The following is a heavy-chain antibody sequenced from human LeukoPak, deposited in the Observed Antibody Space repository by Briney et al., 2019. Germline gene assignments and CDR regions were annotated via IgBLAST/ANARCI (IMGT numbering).Heavy chain of an antibody. D-gene: IGHD1-26*01. J-gene: IGHJ4*02. V-gene: IGHV3-7*04. CDR2: MKYDGSAT. CDR3: ARVQGSYGGSVDC. CDR1: GFTFSNYW. Sequence: PGGSLRLSCSTSGFTFSNYWMSWVRQAPGKGLEGVASMKYDGSATYYVDSVKGRFTISRDNARNSVYVHMNSLRAEDTAVYYCARVQGSYGGSVDCWGQGTLVTVSS.